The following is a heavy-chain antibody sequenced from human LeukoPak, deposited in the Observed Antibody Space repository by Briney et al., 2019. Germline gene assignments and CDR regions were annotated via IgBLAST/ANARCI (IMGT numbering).Heavy chain of an antibody. CDR1: GFTFSSYS. CDR2: ISSSSSYI. D-gene: IGHD1-26*01. V-gene: IGHV3-21*01. CDR3: ARDSGLRAYYYYYMDV. J-gene: IGHJ6*03. Sequence: PGGSLRLSCAASGFTFSSYSMNWVRQAPGKGLEWVSSISSSSSYIYYADSVKGRFTISRDNAKNSLYLQMNSLRAEDTAVYYCARDSGLRAYYYYYMDVWGKGTTVTVSS.